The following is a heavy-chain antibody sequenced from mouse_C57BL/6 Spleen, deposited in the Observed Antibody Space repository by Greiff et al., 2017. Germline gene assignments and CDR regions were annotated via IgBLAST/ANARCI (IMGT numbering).Heavy chain of an antibody. CDR1: GYTFTDYY. D-gene: IGHD1-1*01. Sequence: VQLQQSGPELVKPGASVKISCKASGYTFTDYYINWVKQRPGQGLEWIGWIFPGSGSTYYNEKFKGKATLTVDKSSSTAYMLLSSLTSEDSAVYCCARGAITAVVAEGCAYWGQGTLVTVSA. J-gene: IGHJ3*01. CDR3: ARGAITAVVAEGCAY. CDR2: IFPGSGST. V-gene: IGHV1-75*01.